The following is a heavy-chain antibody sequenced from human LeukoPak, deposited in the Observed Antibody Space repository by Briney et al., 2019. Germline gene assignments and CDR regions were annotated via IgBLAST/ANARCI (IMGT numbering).Heavy chain of an antibody. V-gene: IGHV1-46*01. CDR1: GYTFTSYY. Sequence: SVKVSCKASGYTFTSYYMHWVRQAPGQGLEWMGIINPSGGSTSYAQRFQGRVTMTRDTSTSTVYMEPSSLRSEDTAVYYCARDRGSYLAYWYFDLWGRGTLVTVSS. CDR3: ARDRGSYLAYWYFDL. J-gene: IGHJ2*01. D-gene: IGHD1-26*01. CDR2: INPSGGST.